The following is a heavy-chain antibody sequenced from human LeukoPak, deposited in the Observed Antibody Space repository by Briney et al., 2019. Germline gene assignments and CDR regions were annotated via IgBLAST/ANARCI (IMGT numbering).Heavy chain of an antibody. CDR2: IYSGGST. Sequence: PGGSLRLSCAVSGFTVSSNYMGWVRQAPGKGLEWVSAIYSGGSTYYADSVKGRFTISRDNSKNTLYLQMNSLRAEDTAVYYCAKDEYYDFWSGSYWGQGTLVTVSS. D-gene: IGHD3-3*01. V-gene: IGHV3-53*05. CDR3: AKDEYYDFWSGSY. J-gene: IGHJ4*02. CDR1: GFTVSSNY.